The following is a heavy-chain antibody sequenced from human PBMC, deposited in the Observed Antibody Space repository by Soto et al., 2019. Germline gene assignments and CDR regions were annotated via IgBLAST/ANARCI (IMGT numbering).Heavy chain of an antibody. CDR1: GYTFTGYY. CDR3: ARGGFLEWLSYYYGMDV. CDR2: INPNSGGT. Sequence: VASVKVSCKASGYTFTGYYMHWVRQAPGQGLEWMGWINPNSGGTNYAQKFQGRVTMTRDTSISTAYMELSRLRSDDTAVYYCARGGFLEWLSYYYGMDVWGQGTTVTVS. D-gene: IGHD3-3*01. V-gene: IGHV1-2*02. J-gene: IGHJ6*02.